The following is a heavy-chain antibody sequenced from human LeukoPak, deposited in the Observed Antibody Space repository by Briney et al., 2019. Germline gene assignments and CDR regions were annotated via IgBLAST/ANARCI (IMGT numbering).Heavy chain of an antibody. CDR2: INTNTGKP. CDR1: GYTFTSYG. D-gene: IGHD2-2*01. Sequence: ASVKVSCKASGYTFTSYGISWVRQAPGQGLEWMGWINTNTGKPTYAQGFTGRFVFSLDNSVSTAYLQISSLKAEDTAVYYCARDIELGYCSSTSCTTNFDYWGQGTLVTVSS. V-gene: IGHV7-4-1*02. CDR3: ARDIELGYCSSTSCTTNFDY. J-gene: IGHJ4*02.